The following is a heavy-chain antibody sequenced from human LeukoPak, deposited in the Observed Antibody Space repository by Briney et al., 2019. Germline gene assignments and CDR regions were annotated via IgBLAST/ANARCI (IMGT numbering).Heavy chain of an antibody. V-gene: IGHV4-4*02. CDR2: IYHSGST. D-gene: IGHD3-16*01. CDR3: ARLALGYYYGMDV. J-gene: IGHJ6*02. CDR1: GGSISSSNW. Sequence: PSETLSLTCAVSGGSISSSNWWSWVRQPPGKGLEWIGEIYHSGSTIYNPSLKSRVTISVDTSKNQFSLKLSSVTAADTAVYYCARLALGYYYGMDVWGQGTTVTVSS.